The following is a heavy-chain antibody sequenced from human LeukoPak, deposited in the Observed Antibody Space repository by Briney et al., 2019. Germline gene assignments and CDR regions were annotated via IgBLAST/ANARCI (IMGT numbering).Heavy chain of an antibody. CDR3: ARDAKSLWFGDSRGYFDY. V-gene: IGHV3-30*03. CDR2: ISYDGSNK. J-gene: IGHJ4*02. Sequence: GGSLRLSCAASVFTFSSYGMHWVRQAPGKGLEWVAVISYDGSNKYYADSVKGRFTISRDNSKNTLYLQMNSLRAEDTAVYYCARDAKSLWFGDSRGYFDYWGQGTLVTVSS. CDR1: VFTFSSYG. D-gene: IGHD3-10*01.